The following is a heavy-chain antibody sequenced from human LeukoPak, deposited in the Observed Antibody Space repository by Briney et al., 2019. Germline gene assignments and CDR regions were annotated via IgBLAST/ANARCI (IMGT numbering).Heavy chain of an antibody. CDR2: ISGSGGST. CDR1: GFTFSSYA. CDR3: AKPIKPSVGRGELLLVSDY. D-gene: IGHD3-10*01. V-gene: IGHV3-23*01. J-gene: IGHJ4*02. Sequence: PGGSLRLSCAASGFTFSSYAMSWVRQAPGKGLEWVSAISGSGGSTYYADSVKGRFTISRDNSKNTLYLQMNSLRAADTAVYYCAKPIKPSVGRGELLLVSDYWGQGTLVTVSS.